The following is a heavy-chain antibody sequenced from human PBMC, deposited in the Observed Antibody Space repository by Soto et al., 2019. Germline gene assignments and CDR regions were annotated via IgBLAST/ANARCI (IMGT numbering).Heavy chain of an antibody. V-gene: IGHV1-69*08. CDR2: IIPILGET. CDR3: ARGLGGRMDD. CDR1: GTIFSSYT. Sequence: QVQLVQSGAEVKKPGSSVRVSCKASGTIFSSYTISWVRQAPGQGLEWMGRIIPILGETNSAQKFQGRVTLTADKSTNTANKKLNSLRLEDTALYYCARGLGGRMDDWGQGTTVTVSS. J-gene: IGHJ6*02. D-gene: IGHD3-16*01.